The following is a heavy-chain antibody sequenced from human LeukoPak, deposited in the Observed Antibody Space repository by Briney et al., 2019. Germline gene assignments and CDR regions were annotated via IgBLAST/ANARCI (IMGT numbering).Heavy chain of an antibody. Sequence: PGGSLRLACAASGFTFSSYGMHWVRQAPGKGLEWVAVIWYDGSNKYYADSVKGRFTISRDNSKNTLYLQMNSLRAEDTAVYYCASGVAAAGKGGIDYWGQGTLVTVSS. CDR3: ASGVAAAGKGGIDY. D-gene: IGHD6-13*01. V-gene: IGHV3-33*08. CDR2: IWYDGSNK. CDR1: GFTFSSYG. J-gene: IGHJ4*02.